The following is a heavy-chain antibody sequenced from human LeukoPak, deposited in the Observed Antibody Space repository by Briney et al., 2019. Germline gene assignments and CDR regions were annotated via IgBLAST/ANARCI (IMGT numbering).Heavy chain of an antibody. CDR3: AKDEADDYGDPGFDY. Sequence: GGSLRLSCAASGFTFSSFAMSWVRQAPGKGLEWVSAISGSGGSTYYADSVKGRFTISRDNSKNTLYLQMNSLGAEDTAVYYCAKDEADDYGDPGFDYWGQGTLVTVSS. CDR2: ISGSGGST. J-gene: IGHJ4*02. D-gene: IGHD4-17*01. CDR1: GFTFSSFA. V-gene: IGHV3-23*01.